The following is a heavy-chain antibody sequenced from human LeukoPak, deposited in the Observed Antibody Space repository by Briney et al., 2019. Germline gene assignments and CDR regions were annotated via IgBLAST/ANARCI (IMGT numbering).Heavy chain of an antibody. CDR3: AKDQRFLTLDY. D-gene: IGHD3-3*01. CDR2: IEKDGSEK. V-gene: IGHV3-7*01. Sequence: GGSLRLSCAASGFTFSSYWMSWVRQAPGKGLEWVAKIEKDGSEKHYVDSVKGRFTISRDNSKNTLYLQMNSLRPEDTAVYYCAKDQRFLTLDYWGQGSLVTVSS. CDR1: GFTFSSYW. J-gene: IGHJ4*02.